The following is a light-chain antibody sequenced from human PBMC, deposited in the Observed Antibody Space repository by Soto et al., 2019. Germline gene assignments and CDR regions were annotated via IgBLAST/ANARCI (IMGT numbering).Light chain of an antibody. CDR1: QSISSW. CDR3: QQYNSQ. V-gene: IGKV1-5*01. J-gene: IGKJ1*01. Sequence: DVQMTQSPSTLSASVGDRVTITCRASQSISSWLAWYQQKPGKAPKLLIYDASSLESGVPSRFSGSGSGTEFTLTISSLQPDDLATYYCQQYNSQFGQGTKVDIK. CDR2: DAS.